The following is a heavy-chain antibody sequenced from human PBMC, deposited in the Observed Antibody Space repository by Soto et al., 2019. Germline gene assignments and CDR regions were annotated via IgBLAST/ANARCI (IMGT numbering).Heavy chain of an antibody. V-gene: IGHV3-23*01. D-gene: IGHD6-19*01. CDR2: ISGIGGTT. CDR1: GFTFNSYA. Sequence: EVQLLESGGGLVQPGGSLRLSCAASGFTFNSYAMSWVRQAPGKGLEWVSTISGIGGTTYYADSVKGRFTISRDNSKNTLYLQMNSLRAEDTALYYCSREYSSAWKTFDYWGQGTLVTVSS. CDR3: SREYSSAWKTFDY. J-gene: IGHJ4*02.